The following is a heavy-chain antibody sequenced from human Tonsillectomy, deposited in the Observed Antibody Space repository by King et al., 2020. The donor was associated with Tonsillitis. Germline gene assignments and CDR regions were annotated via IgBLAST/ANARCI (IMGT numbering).Heavy chain of an antibody. D-gene: IGHD6-25*01. V-gene: IGHV4-38-2*02. J-gene: IGHJ4*02. Sequence: VQLQESGPGLVKPSETLSLTCTVSGYSISSGYYWGWXRQPPGKGLEWIGSIYHSGSTYYNPSLKSRVTISVDTSKNQFSLKLSSVTAADTAVYYCAGDGSYYFDYWGQGTLVTVSS. CDR3: AGDGSYYFDY. CDR1: GYSISSGYY. CDR2: IYHSGST.